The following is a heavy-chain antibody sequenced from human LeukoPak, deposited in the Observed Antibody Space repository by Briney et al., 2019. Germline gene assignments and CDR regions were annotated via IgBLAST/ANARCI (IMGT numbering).Heavy chain of an antibody. D-gene: IGHD2-21*02. Sequence: PGGSLRLSCAASGFTFSSYWMHWVRHAPGKGLVWVSRINGDGSSTIYADSVKGRFTISRDNAKNTLYLQMSGLRVDDTAVYYCSSTVTAALWGQGTLVTVSS. CDR1: GFTFSSYW. CDR2: INGDGSST. J-gene: IGHJ4*02. CDR3: SSTVTAAL. V-gene: IGHV3-74*01.